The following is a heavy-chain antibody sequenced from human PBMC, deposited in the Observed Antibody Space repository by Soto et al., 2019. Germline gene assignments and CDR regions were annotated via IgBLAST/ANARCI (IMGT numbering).Heavy chain of an antibody. V-gene: IGHV4-31*03. CDR3: ARRSYGLYYFDY. CDR2: IYYSGST. Sequence: SETLSLTCTVSGGSISSGGYYWSWIRQHPGKGLEWIGYIYYSGSTYYNPSHKSRVTISVDTSKNQFSLKLSSVTAADTAVYYCARRSYGLYYFDYWGQGTLVTVSS. J-gene: IGHJ4*02. D-gene: IGHD4-17*01. CDR1: GGSISSGGYY.